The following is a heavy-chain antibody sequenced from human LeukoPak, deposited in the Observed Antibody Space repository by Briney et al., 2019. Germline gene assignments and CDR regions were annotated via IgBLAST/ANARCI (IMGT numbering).Heavy chain of an antibody. Sequence: KAGGSLRLSCAASGFTFSTYSMNWVRQAPGKGLEWVSSISSSSSYIYYADSVKGRFTISRDNARNSLYLQMNSLRAEDTAVYYCVRDGLAAATLHWCFDLWGRGTLVTVSS. D-gene: IGHD2-15*01. CDR3: VRDGLAAATLHWCFDL. CDR1: GFTFSTYS. V-gene: IGHV3-21*01. CDR2: ISSSSSYI. J-gene: IGHJ2*01.